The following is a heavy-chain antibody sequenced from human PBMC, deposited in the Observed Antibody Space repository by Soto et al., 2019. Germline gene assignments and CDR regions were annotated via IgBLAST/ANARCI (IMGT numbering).Heavy chain of an antibody. CDR2: IKSKTDGGTT. CDR3: TTDIDIVVVTASYYYYGMDV. Sequence: PGGSLRLSCAASGFTFSNAWMSWVRQAPGKGLEWVGRIKSKTDGGTTDYAAPVKGRFTISRDDSKNTLYLQMNSLKTEDTAVYYCTTDIDIVVVTASYYYYGMDVWGQGTTVTVS. J-gene: IGHJ6*02. V-gene: IGHV3-15*01. D-gene: IGHD2-21*02. CDR1: GFTFSNAW.